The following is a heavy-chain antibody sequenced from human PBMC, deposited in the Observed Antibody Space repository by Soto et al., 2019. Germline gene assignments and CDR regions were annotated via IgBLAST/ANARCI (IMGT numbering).Heavy chain of an antibody. Sequence: PSGTLSLTCTVSGFSITGYNMNWLRQPPGKALEWIAYVYNSRTTNYNPSLKSRVTISVDKAKNPLSLKVNCVTVADTAVYYCARRYGTAFDFWGQGTLVTVSS. V-gene: IGHV4-59*01. J-gene: IGHJ4*02. D-gene: IGHD6-13*01. CDR1: GFSITGYN. CDR3: ARRYGTAFDF. CDR2: VYNSRTT.